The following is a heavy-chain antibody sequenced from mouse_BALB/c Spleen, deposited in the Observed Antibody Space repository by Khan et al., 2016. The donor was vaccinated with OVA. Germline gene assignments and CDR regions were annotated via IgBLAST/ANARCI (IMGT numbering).Heavy chain of an antibody. J-gene: IGHJ2*02. V-gene: IGHV1S136*01. Sequence: VQLQQSGPELVKPGASVKMSCKASGYTFTAYVMHWVQQKPGQGLEWIGYIYPFNDDTKYNEMFKGKATLTSDKSSSTAYMELSSLSSEDSAVYSCAKNYRSVVYFDYWGQGTSLPGSS. CDR1: GYTFTAYV. D-gene: IGHD2-14*01. CDR2: IYPFNDDT. CDR3: AKNYRSVVYFDY.